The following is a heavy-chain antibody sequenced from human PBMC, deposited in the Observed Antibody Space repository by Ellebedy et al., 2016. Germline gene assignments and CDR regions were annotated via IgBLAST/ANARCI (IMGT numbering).Heavy chain of an antibody. V-gene: IGHV4-34*01. D-gene: IGHD4-17*01. CDR3: AREGTTTVRTNAFDI. Sequence: SETLSLTCTVSGGSVSSYYWSWIRQPPGKGLEWIGEINHSGNTNYNPSLKSRVTISVDTSKNQFSLKLSSVTAADTAVYYCAREGTTTVRTNAFDIWGQGTMVTVSS. CDR2: INHSGNT. J-gene: IGHJ3*02. CDR1: GGSVSSYY.